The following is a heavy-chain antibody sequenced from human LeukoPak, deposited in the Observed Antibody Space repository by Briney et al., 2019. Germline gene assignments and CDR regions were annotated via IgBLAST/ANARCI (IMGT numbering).Heavy chain of an antibody. CDR1: GFTFSNND. CDR2: IGSAGDT. D-gene: IGHD1-14*01. J-gene: IGHJ4*02. CDR3: VRQPDSARYGFDY. Sequence: PGGSLRLSCVVSGFTFSNNDMHWVRQTTGKGLEWVSAIGSAGDTYYAGSVKGRFTISRGNAKQSLYLQMNSLRAEDTAVYYCVRQPDSARYGFDYWGQGTQVTVSS. V-gene: IGHV3-13*01.